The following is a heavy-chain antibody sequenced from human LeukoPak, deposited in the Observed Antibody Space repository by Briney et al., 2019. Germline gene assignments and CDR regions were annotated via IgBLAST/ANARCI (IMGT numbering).Heavy chain of an antibody. CDR1: GYTFTSYD. CDR3: ARASRYCSSTSCYMLHYYYYMDV. V-gene: IGHV1-8*01. Sequence: GASVKVSCKASGYTFTSYDINWVRQATGQGLELMGWMSPNRGNTGYAQKFQGRVTMTRHTSINTAYMELSSQRSEDTAVYYCARASRYCSSTSCYMLHYYYYMDVWGKGTTVTVSS. J-gene: IGHJ6*03. D-gene: IGHD2-2*02. CDR2: MSPNRGNT.